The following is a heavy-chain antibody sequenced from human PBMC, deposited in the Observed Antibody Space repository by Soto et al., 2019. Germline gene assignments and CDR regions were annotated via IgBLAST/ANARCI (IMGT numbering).Heavy chain of an antibody. CDR3: AKPWIQLSLGYFDY. CDR2: ISYDGSNK. D-gene: IGHD5-18*01. CDR1: GFTFSSYG. Sequence: QVQLVESGGGVVQPGRSLRLSCAASGFTFSSYGMHWVRQAPGKGLEWGEVISYDGSNKYYADSVKGRFTISRDNSKNTRYVTINSLRAEDTAVYYCAKPWIQLSLGYFDYWGQGTLVTVFS. V-gene: IGHV3-30*18. J-gene: IGHJ4*02.